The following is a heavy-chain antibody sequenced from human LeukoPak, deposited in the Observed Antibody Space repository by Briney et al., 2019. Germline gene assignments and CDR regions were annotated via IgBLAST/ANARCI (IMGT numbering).Heavy chain of an antibody. CDR3: ARYRDYRYYYYYMDV. Sequence: SETLSLTCTVSGDSISSYYWSWIRQPPGKGLEWIGYIYYTGRTDYNPSLKSRVTISVDTSKNQFSLKLSSVTAADTAVYYCARYRDYRYYYYYMDVWGKGTTVTVSS. CDR2: IYYTGRT. J-gene: IGHJ6*03. CDR1: GDSISSYY. D-gene: IGHD4-17*01. V-gene: IGHV4-59*01.